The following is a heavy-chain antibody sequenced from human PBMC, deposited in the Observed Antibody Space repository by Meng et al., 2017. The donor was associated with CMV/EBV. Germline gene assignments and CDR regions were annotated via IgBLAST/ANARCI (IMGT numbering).Heavy chain of an antibody. CDR1: GFTFSSYA. V-gene: IGHV3-23*01. J-gene: IGHJ4*02. CDR2: ISGSGGST. CDR3: ATDSPISRWSQLVFDY. D-gene: IGHD6-6*01. Sequence: GGSLRLSCAASGFTFSSYAMSWVRQAPGKGLEWVSAISGSGGSTYYADSVKGRFTISRDNSKNTLCLQMNSLRAEDTAVYYCATDSPISRWSQLVFDYWGQGTLVTVSS.